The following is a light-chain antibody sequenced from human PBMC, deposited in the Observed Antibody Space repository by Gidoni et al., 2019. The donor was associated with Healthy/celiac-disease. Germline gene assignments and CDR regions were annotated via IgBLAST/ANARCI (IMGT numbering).Light chain of an antibody. Sequence: IKMTQSPSTLSASVGARVTSTCRARQSISSWLACYQQKPGKAPKLLIYDASSLESGVPSRFSGSGSGTEFTLTISSLQPDDFATYYCQQYNSQRTFXXXTKVEIK. CDR1: QSISSW. J-gene: IGKJ1*01. CDR3: QQYNSQRT. CDR2: DAS. V-gene: IGKV1-5*01.